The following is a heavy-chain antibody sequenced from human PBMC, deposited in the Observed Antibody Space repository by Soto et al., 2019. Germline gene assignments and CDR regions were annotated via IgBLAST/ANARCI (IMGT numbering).Heavy chain of an antibody. V-gene: IGHV4-30-4*01. CDR2: IYYSGST. D-gene: IGHD6-13*01. CDR1: GGSISSGDYY. J-gene: IGHJ4*02. CDR3: ASLGAYSSSWYYFDY. Sequence: QVQLQESGPGLVKPSQTLSLTCTVSGGSISSGDYYWSWIRQPPGKGLEWIGYIYYSGSTYYNPSLKSRVTISVDTSKNQFSLKLSSMTAADTAVYYCASLGAYSSSWYYFDYWGQGTLVTVSS.